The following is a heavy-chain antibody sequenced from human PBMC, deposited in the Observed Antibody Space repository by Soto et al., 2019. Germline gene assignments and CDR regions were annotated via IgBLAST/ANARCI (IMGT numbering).Heavy chain of an antibody. CDR3: VQGASTAHQPLDS. CDR2: ISGSGGST. J-gene: IGHJ4*02. Sequence: PGGSLRLSCAASGFTFSSYAMSWVRQAPGKGLEWVSAISGSGGSTYYADSVKGRFTISRDNSNNTLYLQMNSLRAEDTAVYYCVQGASTAHQPLDSWGQGVLVTVSS. D-gene: IGHD1-26*01. V-gene: IGHV3-23*01. CDR1: GFTFSSYA.